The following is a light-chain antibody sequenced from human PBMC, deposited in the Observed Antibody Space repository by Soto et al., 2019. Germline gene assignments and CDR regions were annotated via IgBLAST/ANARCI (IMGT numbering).Light chain of an antibody. Sequence: EIVLTQSPGTLSLSPGERATFSCRASHSINNYLAWYQQKPGQAPRLLIYDASNRATGIPARFSGSGSGTDFTLTISSLEPEDFAVYYCQQRSNWPRLTFGGGTKVEI. CDR3: QQRSNWPRLT. CDR2: DAS. V-gene: IGKV3-11*01. J-gene: IGKJ4*01. CDR1: HSINNY.